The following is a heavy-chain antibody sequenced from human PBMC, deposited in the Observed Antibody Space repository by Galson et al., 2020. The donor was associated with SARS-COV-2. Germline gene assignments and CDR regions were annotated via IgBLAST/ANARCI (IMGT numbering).Heavy chain of an antibody. CDR1: GFTFSSHA. J-gene: IGHJ4*02. CDR2: IFFDGSDK. CDR3: ARDGQTSSGWAFDY. Sequence: GESLKISCAASGFTFSSHAMHWVRQAPGKGLEWVAQIFFDGSDKYYGDSVKGRFTISRDSSKNTVYLQMNNLRADDMAVYYCARDGQTSSGWAFDYWRQGTLVTVSS. V-gene: IGHV3-33*01. D-gene: IGHD6-19*01.